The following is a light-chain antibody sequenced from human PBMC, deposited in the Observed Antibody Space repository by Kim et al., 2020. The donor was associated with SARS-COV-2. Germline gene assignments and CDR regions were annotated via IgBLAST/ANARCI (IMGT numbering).Light chain of an antibody. CDR3: QVLDTNSDHVV. CDR2: DDS. Sequence: SYELTQPPSVSVAPGKTARITCGGNNIGSKSVYWYQQKSGQAPVLVVFDDSDRPSGIPERFSGSRSGNTATLTVIRVEAGDEADYYCQVLDTNSDHVVFGGGTQLTVL. J-gene: IGLJ2*01. CDR1: NIGSKS. V-gene: IGLV3-21*03.